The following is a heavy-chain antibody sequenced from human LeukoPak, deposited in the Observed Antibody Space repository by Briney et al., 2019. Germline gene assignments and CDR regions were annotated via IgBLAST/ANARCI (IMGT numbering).Heavy chain of an antibody. CDR3: ATNYYDSSGYYSIDY. D-gene: IGHD3-22*01. V-gene: IGHV1-18*01. CDR2: VSGHNGDT. Sequence: ASVKVSCKASGYTFISYGISWVRQAPGQGLEWMGWVSGHNGDTNYAQKVQGRVTMTTDTSTSTAYMELRNLRSDDTAVYYCATNYYDSSGYYSIDYWGQGTLVTVSS. J-gene: IGHJ4*02. CDR1: GYTFISYG.